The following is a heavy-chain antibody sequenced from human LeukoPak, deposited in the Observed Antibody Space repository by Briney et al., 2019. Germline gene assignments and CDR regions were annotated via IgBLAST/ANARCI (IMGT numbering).Heavy chain of an antibody. Sequence: SETLSLTCTVSGGSISSYYWSWIRQPPGKGLEWIGEINHSGSTSYNPSLKSRVTISVDTSKKQFFLKLNSVTAADTAVYYCARDHIAAAGSHYYYMDVWGKGTTVTVSS. D-gene: IGHD6-13*01. V-gene: IGHV4-59*12. J-gene: IGHJ6*03. CDR1: GGSISSYY. CDR3: ARDHIAAAGSHYYYMDV. CDR2: INHSGST.